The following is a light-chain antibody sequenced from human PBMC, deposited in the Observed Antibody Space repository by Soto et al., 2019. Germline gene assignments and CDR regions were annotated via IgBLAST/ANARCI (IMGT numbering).Light chain of an antibody. CDR1: QSFNSIY. J-gene: IGKJ5*01. V-gene: IGKV3-15*01. Sequence: EILLSQSPGTLSFSPGERATLSCRASQSFNSIYLAWYQQKPGQAPRLLIYGASTRATGIPARFSGSGSGTEFTLTISRLQSEDFEIYYCQQYNNWPITFGQGTRLEIK. CDR2: GAS. CDR3: QQYNNWPIT.